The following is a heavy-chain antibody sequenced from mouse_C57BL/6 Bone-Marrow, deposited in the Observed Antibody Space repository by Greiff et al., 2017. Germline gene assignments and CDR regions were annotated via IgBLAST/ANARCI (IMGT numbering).Heavy chain of an antibody. J-gene: IGHJ3*01. CDR3: TRDRGIYYGNYGFAY. V-gene: IGHV5-9-1*02. CDR1: GFTFSSYA. CDR2: ISSGGDYI. Sequence: EVKLMESGEGLVKPGGSLKLSCAASGFTFSSYAMSWVRQTPEKRLEWVAYISSGGDYIYYADTVKGRFTISRDNARNTLYLQMSSLKSEDTAMYYCTRDRGIYYGNYGFAYWGQGTLVTVSA. D-gene: IGHD2-1*01.